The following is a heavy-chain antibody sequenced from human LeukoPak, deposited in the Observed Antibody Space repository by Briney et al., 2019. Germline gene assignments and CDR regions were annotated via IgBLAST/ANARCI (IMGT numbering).Heavy chain of an antibody. CDR2: ISGSGGST. J-gene: IGHJ5*02. CDR3: AKMMNYDITNWFDP. V-gene: IGHV3-23*01. Sequence: PGGSLRLSCAASGFTFSSYAMSWVRRAPGKGLEWVSNISGSGGSTYYADSAKGRFTISRDNSKNTLYLQMNSLRAEDTAVYYCAKMMNYDITNWFDPWGQGTLVTVSS. D-gene: IGHD3-9*01. CDR1: GFTFSSYA.